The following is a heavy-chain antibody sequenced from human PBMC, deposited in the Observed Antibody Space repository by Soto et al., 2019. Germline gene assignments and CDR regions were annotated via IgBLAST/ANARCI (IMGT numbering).Heavy chain of an antibody. D-gene: IGHD3-10*01. V-gene: IGHV1-2*04. Sequence: ASVKVSCKASGYTFTGYYMHWVRQAPGQGLEWMGWINPNSGGTNYAQKFQGWVTMTRDTSISTAYMELSRLRSDDTAVYYCARAGSGSGSYYDYWGQGTLVTVSS. CDR1: GYTFTGYY. CDR2: INPNSGGT. J-gene: IGHJ4*02. CDR3: ARAGSGSGSYYDY.